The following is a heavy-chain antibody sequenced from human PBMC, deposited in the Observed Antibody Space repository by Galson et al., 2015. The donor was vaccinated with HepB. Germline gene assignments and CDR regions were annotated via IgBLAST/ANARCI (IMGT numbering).Heavy chain of an antibody. J-gene: IGHJ4*02. V-gene: IGHV3-15*07. CDR1: GFTFSNAW. D-gene: IGHD2-21*01. CDR2: IKSKTDGGTT. CDR3: TTDTDIVVPRFDY. Sequence: SLRLSCAASGFTFSNAWMNWVRQAPGKGPEWVGRIKSKTDGGTTDYAAPVKGRFTISRDDSKNTLYLQMNSLKTEDTAVYYCTTDTDIVVPRFDYWGQGTLVTVSS.